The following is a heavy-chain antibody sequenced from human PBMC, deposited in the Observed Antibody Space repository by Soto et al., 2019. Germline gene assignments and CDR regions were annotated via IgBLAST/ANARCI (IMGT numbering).Heavy chain of an antibody. V-gene: IGHV3-9*01. J-gene: IGHJ6*02. CDR3: AKVSYSLYYYYGMDV. Sequence: SLRLSCAASGFTFDDYAMHWVRQAPGEGLEWVSGISWNSGSIGYVDSVKGRFTISRDNAKNSLYLQMNSLRAEDTALYYCAKVSYSLYYYYGMDVWGQGTTVTVSS. CDR2: ISWNSGSI. CDR1: GFTFDDYA. D-gene: IGHD2-15*01.